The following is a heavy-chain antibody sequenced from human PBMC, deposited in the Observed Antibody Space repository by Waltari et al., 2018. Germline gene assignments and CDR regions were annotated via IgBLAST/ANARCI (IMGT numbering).Heavy chain of an antibody. CDR1: GYTFTGYS. CDR3: ARTPVGYSSSWLDY. J-gene: IGHJ4*02. CDR2: INPNRGGT. Sequence: QVQLVQSGAEVKKPGASVKVSCKASGYTFTGYSMHWVRQAPGQGLEWMGWINPNRGGTNYAQKFQGRVTMTRDTSISTAYMELSRLRSDDTAVYYCARTPVGYSSSWLDYWGQGTLVTVSS. V-gene: IGHV1-2*02. D-gene: IGHD6-13*01.